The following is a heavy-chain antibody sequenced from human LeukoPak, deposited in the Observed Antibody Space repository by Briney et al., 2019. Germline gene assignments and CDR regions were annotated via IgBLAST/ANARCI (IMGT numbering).Heavy chain of an antibody. CDR1: GFTFSSYS. CDR3: ARGHYDSSEDYYYYYGMDV. CDR2: ISSSSSYI. Sequence: GGSLRLSCAASGFTFSSYSMNWVRQAPGKGLEWVSSISSSSSYIYYADSVKGRFTISRDNAKNSLYLQMNSLRAEDTAVCYCARGHYDSSEDYYYYYGMDVWGQGTTVTVSS. V-gene: IGHV3-21*01. J-gene: IGHJ6*02. D-gene: IGHD3-22*01.